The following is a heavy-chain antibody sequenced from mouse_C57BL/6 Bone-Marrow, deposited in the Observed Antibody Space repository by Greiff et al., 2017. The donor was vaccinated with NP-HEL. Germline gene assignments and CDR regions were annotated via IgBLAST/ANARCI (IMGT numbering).Heavy chain of an antibody. CDR3: AKHNLLASFAMDY. Sequence: QVQLKQSGPGLVAPSQSLSITCTVSGFSLTSYGVDWVRQPPGKGLEWLGVIWRGGSTNYYSALMSRLSISKVNSQSQVFLKMSRQQTDDTAMYYSAKHNLLASFAMDYWGQGTSVTVSS. CDR1: GFSLTSYG. D-gene: IGHD6-1*01. CDR2: IWRGGST. J-gene: IGHJ4*01. V-gene: IGHV2-9*01.